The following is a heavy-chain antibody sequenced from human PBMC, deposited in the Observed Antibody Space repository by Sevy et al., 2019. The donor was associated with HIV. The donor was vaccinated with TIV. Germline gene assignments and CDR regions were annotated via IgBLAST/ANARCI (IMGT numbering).Heavy chain of an antibody. J-gene: IGHJ4*02. V-gene: IGHV1-69*13. CDR3: ARSPGIAAAAFDY. CDR1: GGTFSSYA. D-gene: IGHD6-13*01. CDR2: FIPIFGTA. Sequence: ASVKVSCKASGGTFSSYAISWVRQAPGQGLEWMGGFIPIFGTANYAQKFQGRVTITADESTGTADMELSTLRSEDTAVYYCARSPGIAAAAFDYWGQGTLVTVSS.